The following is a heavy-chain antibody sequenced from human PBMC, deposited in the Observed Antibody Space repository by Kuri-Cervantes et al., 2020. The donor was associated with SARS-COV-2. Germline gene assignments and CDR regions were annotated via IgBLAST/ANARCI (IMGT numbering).Heavy chain of an antibody. CDR3: ARDYSNYFDY. D-gene: IGHD5-18*01. Sequence: SQTLSLTCAVSGGSISSGGYSWSWIRQPPGKGLEWIGYIYHSGSTYYNPSLKSRVTISVDRSKNQFSLELSSVTAADTAVYFCARDYSNYFDYWGQGTLVTVSS. J-gene: IGHJ4*02. V-gene: IGHV4-30-2*01. CDR2: IYHSGST. CDR1: GGSISSGGYS.